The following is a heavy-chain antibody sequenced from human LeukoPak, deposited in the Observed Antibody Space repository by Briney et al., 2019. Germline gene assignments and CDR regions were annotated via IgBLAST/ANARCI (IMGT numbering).Heavy chain of an antibody. CDR3: ARGEISYGYLEAYFDY. D-gene: IGHD5-18*01. Sequence: PGGSLRLSCAASGFTFSSYWMSWVRQAPGKGLEWVANIKQDGSEKYYVDSVKGRFTISRDNAKNSLYLQMNSLRAEDTAVYYCARGEISYGYLEAYFDYWGQGTLVTVSS. CDR2: IKQDGSEK. V-gene: IGHV3-7*01. J-gene: IGHJ4*02. CDR1: GFTFSSYW.